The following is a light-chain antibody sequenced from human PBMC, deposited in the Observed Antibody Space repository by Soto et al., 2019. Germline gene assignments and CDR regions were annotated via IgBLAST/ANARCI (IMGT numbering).Light chain of an antibody. CDR1: QSIGVW. J-gene: IGKJ1*01. CDR2: DAS. Sequence: DIQMTQAPSTLSSFVGDXVTXXXXASQSIGVWLAWYQQKPGKAPKLLIYDASNLQTGVPSRFSGSGSGTEFTLTISSLQPDDFATYYCQQYDGDSGTFGQGTKV. V-gene: IGKV1-5*01. CDR3: QQYDGDSGT.